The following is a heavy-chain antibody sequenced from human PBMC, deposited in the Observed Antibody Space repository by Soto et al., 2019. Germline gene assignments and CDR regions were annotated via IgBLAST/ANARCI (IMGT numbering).Heavy chain of an antibody. V-gene: IGHV4-4*07. J-gene: IGHJ6*02. CDR3: ARDLSGTGLDI. CDR1: GDSIGRFY. Sequence: QVQLHESGPGLVKPSETQSLTCNVSGDSIGRFYWSWIRQSAGKGLEWIGRVYSTGGVTYNPALKGRVTISLDRSNNHVSLEMNSVTAADTAVYFCARDLSGTGLDIWGRGTRVSVSS. CDR2: VYSTGGV. D-gene: IGHD1-26*01.